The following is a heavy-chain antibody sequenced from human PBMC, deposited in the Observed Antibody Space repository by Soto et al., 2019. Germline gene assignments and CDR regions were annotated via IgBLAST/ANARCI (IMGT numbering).Heavy chain of an antibody. CDR2: ISTDGSVT. CDR3: ARDTDGLHY. Sequence: GGSLRLSCAASGFTFSSYAMSWVRQAPGKGLEWVSRISTDGSVTDYADSVKGRFTVSRDNAKNTLYLQMNSLRAEDTAVYYCARDTDGLHYWGQGTLVTVSS. J-gene: IGHJ4*02. CDR1: GFTFSSYA. V-gene: IGHV3-74*01.